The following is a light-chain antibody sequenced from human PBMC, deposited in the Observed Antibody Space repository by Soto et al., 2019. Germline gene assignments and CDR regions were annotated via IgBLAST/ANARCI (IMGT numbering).Light chain of an antibody. CDR3: QQYNLDPYT. V-gene: IGKV1-5*01. CDR2: DAS. J-gene: IGKJ2*01. CDR1: QSVVNW. Sequence: DIQMTQSPSTLSASVGDRVIITCRASQSVVNWLAWYQQKPGEAPKLLISDASKLESGVPPRFSGVGSGTDFTLIISSLQPDDSATYYCQQYNLDPYTFRQGTNLEIK.